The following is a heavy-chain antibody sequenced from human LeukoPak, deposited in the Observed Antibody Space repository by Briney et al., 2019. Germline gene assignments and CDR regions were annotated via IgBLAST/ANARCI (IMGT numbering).Heavy chain of an antibody. CDR2: IYYSGST. V-gene: IGHV4-39*07. J-gene: IGHJ6*03. D-gene: IGHD2-15*01. CDR3: ARGALLRTSYYYYYYMDV. CDR1: GGSISSSSYY. Sequence: SETLSLTCTVSGGSISSSSYYWGWVRQPPGKGLEWIGSIYYSGSTYYNPSLKSRVTISVDTSKNQFSLNLTPVTAADTAVYFCARGALLRTSYYYYYYMDVWGKGTTVTTSS.